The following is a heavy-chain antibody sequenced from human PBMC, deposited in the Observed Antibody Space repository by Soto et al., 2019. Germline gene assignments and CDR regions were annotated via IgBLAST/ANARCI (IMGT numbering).Heavy chain of an antibody. CDR3: ARDFISFGYFLVH. CDR1: GFPFSSYA. Sequence: HPGGSLRLSSASSGFPFSSYAMNWVRHAPGKGLEWVSYVSSSSSTIYNADSVKTRYTISTDNAKNSLYLQINRLRAQYTAVYYSARDFISFGYFLVHWGQGALGTV. D-gene: IGHD3-22*01. J-gene: IGHJ1*01. V-gene: IGHV3-48*04. CDR2: VSSSSSTI.